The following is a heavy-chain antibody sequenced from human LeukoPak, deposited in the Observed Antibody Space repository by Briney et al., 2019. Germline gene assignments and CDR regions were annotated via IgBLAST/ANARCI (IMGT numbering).Heavy chain of an antibody. CDR2: FDPEDGET. D-gene: IGHD3-22*01. J-gene: IGHJ1*01. V-gene: IGHV1-24*01. CDR3: ATTDPLYDSSGYYYIEYFQH. Sequence: GASVKVSCKVSGYTLTELSMHWLRQAPGKGLEWMGGFDPEDGETIYAQKFQGRVTMTEDTSTDTAYMELSSLRSEDTAVYYCATTDPLYDSSGYYYIEYFQHWGQGTLVTVSS. CDR1: GYTLTELS.